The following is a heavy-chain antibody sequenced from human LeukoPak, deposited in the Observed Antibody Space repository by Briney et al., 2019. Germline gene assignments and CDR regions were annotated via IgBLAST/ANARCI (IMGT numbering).Heavy chain of an antibody. V-gene: IGHV4-38-2*02. Sequence: SETLSLTCTVSGYSISSGYYWGWIRQPPGKGLEWIGSIYHSGSTYYNPSLKSRVTISVDTSKNQFSLKLSSVTAADTAVYYCARGRSFSRPGSGGSGWHYYYYYYMDVWGKGTTVTVSS. J-gene: IGHJ6*03. CDR3: ARGRSFSRPGSGGSGWHYYYYYYMDV. CDR2: IYHSGST. CDR1: GYSISSGYY. D-gene: IGHD2-15*01.